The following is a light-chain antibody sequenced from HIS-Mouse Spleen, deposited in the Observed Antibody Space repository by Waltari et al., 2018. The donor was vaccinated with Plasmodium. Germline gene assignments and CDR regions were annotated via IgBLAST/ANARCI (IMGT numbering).Light chain of an antibody. CDR3: QQYNNWSFT. V-gene: IGKV3-15*01. CDR2: DAS. J-gene: IGKJ3*01. Sequence: IVMTQSPATLSVSPGERATLSCRASQSVSSNLAWYQQTTGQAPRLLIYDASTRATGIPARFSGSGSGTEFTLTISSLQSEDFAVYYCQQYNNWSFTFGPGTKVDIK. CDR1: QSVSSN.